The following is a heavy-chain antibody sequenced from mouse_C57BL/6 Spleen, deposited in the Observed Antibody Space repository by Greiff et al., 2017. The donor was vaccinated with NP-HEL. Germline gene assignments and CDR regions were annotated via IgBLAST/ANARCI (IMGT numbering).Heavy chain of an antibody. V-gene: IGHV1-69*01. D-gene: IGHD1-1*01. Sequence: QVQLQQPGAELVMPGASVKLSCKASGYTFTSYWMHWVKQRPGQGLEWIGEIDPSDSYTNYNQKFKGKSTLTVDKASSTAYMQLSSLTSEDSAVXCCARGGCYGSSPFDYWGKGTTLTVSS. CDR3: ARGGCYGSSPFDY. CDR1: GYTFTSYW. J-gene: IGHJ2*01. CDR2: IDPSDSYT.